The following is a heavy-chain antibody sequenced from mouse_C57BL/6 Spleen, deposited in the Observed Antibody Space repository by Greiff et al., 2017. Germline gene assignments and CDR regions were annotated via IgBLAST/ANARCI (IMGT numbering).Heavy chain of an antibody. J-gene: IGHJ3*01. V-gene: IGHV5-9-1*02. CDR1: GFTFSSYA. CDR3: TRDGDYSNWFAY. D-gene: IGHD2-5*01. Sequence: EVQVVESGEGLVKPGGSLKLSCAASGFTFSSYAMSWVRQTPEKRLEWVAYISSGGDYIYYADTVKGRFTISRDNARNTLYLQMSSLKSEDTAMYYCTRDGDYSNWFAYWGQGTLVTVSA. CDR2: ISSGGDYI.